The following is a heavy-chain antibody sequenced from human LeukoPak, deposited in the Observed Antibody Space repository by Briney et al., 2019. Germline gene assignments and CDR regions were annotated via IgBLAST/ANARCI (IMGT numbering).Heavy chain of an antibody. CDR1: GGTFSRHS. CDR2: ITPMFGTS. CDR3: ARDSSEFRSLLFH. Sequence: SVKVSCKASGGTFSRHSISWVRRSPGQGLEWMGGITPMFGTSNYAQKFQGRVTITADESTSTAYMELSSLRSEDTAVYYCARDSSEFRSLLFHWGQGTLVTVSS. D-gene: IGHD1-14*01. J-gene: IGHJ1*01. V-gene: IGHV1-69*13.